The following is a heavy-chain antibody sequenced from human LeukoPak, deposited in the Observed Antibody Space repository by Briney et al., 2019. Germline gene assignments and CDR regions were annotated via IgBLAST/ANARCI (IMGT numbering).Heavy chain of an antibody. V-gene: IGHV3-48*02. CDR3: ARDRATHYCDY. J-gene: IGHJ4*02. D-gene: IGHD3-10*01. CDR2: ISPSSSTI. CDR1: GFTFSSYG. Sequence: GGSLRLSCAASGFTFSSYGISWVRQAPGKGLEWVSYISPSSSTIYYADSVKGRFTISRDNAKNSLDLQISSLRDEDAAVYYCARDRATHYCDYWGQGTLVTVSS.